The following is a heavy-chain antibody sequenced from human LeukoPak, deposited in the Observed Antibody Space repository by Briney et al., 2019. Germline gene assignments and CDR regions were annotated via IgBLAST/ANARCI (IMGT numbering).Heavy chain of an antibody. D-gene: IGHD3-10*01. CDR3: ARDMKSGESSEIDY. Sequence: GGSLRLSCAASGFTFSNYWVHWVRHAPGKGLVWVSRINRDGSTTNYADSVKGRFTVSRDNAKNTLNLQMNSLRAEDTAVYYCARDMKSGESSEIDYWGQGTLVTVPS. CDR2: INRDGSTT. J-gene: IGHJ4*02. CDR1: GFTFSNYW. V-gene: IGHV3-74*01.